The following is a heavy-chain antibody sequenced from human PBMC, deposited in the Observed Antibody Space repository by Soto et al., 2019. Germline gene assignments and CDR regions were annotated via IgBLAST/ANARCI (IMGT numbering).Heavy chain of an antibody. J-gene: IGHJ3*02. CDR2: IWYDGSNK. D-gene: IGHD4-17*01. V-gene: IGHV3-33*01. Sequence: WGFLRLFCAASGFTFSSYGMHWVRQAPGKGLEWVAVIWYDGSNKYYADSVKGRFTISRDNSKNTLYLQMNSLRAEDTAVYYCARVSDYGDYVSAFDIWGQGTMVTVS. CDR1: GFTFSSYG. CDR3: ARVSDYGDYVSAFDI.